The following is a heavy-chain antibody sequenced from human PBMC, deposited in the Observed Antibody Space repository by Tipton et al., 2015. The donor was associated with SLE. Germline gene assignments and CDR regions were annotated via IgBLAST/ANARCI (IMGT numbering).Heavy chain of an antibody. V-gene: IGHV4-39*07. CDR1: GGSISSSSYY. J-gene: IGHJ4*02. CDR3: ARDPGSSCPGCYFDY. CDR2: IYYSGST. D-gene: IGHD6-13*01. Sequence: TLSLTCTVSGGSISSSSYYWGWIRQPPGKGLEWIGSIYYSGSTYYNPSLKSRVTISVDTSKNQFSLKLSSVTAADTAVYYCARDPGSSCPGCYFDYWGQGTLVTVSS.